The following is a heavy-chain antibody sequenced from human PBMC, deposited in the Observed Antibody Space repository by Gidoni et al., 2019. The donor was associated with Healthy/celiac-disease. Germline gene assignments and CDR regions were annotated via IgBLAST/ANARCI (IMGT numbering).Heavy chain of an antibody. D-gene: IGHD1-1*01. CDR3: ARGLDFPDDY. V-gene: IGHV1-8*01. J-gene: IGHJ4*02. CDR2: MNPNNDNT. Sequence: QVQLVQSGAEVKKPGASVTVSCKASGYTFTSYDINWVRQASGQGLEWMGWMNPNNDNTDYAQKFQGRVTMTGNTSISTAYMELSSLRSEDTAVYYCARGLDFPDDYWGQGTLVTVSS. CDR1: GYTFTSYD.